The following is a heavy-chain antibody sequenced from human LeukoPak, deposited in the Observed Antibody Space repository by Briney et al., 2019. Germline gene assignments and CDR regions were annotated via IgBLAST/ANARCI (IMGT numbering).Heavy chain of an antibody. Sequence: PSETLSLTCTVSGGSISSGSYYWSWIRQPAGKGLEWIGRIYTSGSTNYNPSLKSRVTISVDTSKNQFSLKLSSVTAADTAVYYCASSELYSSGYYYYWGQGTLVTVSS. V-gene: IGHV4-61*02. CDR1: GGSISSGSYY. CDR2: IYTSGST. CDR3: ASSELYSSGYYYY. J-gene: IGHJ4*02. D-gene: IGHD3-22*01.